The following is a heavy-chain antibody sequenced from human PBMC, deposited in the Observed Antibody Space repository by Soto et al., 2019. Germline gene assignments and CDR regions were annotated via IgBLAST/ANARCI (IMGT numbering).Heavy chain of an antibody. CDR2: ISSSGDTK. J-gene: IGHJ4*02. CDR3: ARRFEF. Sequence: QPWGSLRLSCAASGFTFSGFDMNWVRQAPGKGLEWVSYISSSGDTKDYADYVKGRFTISRDNAKNSLYVQMNSLRVEDTAIYYCARRFEFWGKGVMVNVSA. CDR1: GFTFSGFD. V-gene: IGHV3-48*03.